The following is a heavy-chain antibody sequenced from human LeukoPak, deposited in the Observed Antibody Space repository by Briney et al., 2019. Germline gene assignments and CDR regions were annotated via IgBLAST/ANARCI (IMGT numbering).Heavy chain of an antibody. Sequence: GASVKVSCKASGYTFTSYAMHWVRQAPGQRVEWMGWINAGNGNTKYSQKFQGRVTITRDTSADTAYMELSSLRSEDTAVYYCARLKYCPNGVCYAGFDYWGQGTLVTVSS. CDR1: GYTFTSYA. D-gene: IGHD2-8*01. CDR2: INAGNGNT. CDR3: ARLKYCPNGVCYAGFDY. J-gene: IGHJ4*02. V-gene: IGHV1-3*01.